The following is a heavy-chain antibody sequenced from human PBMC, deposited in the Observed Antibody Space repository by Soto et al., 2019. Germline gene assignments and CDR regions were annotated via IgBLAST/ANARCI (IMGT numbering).Heavy chain of an antibody. J-gene: IGHJ4*02. CDR1: GFTFDSCA. CDR3: AKGNTTGWYYFDF. CDR2: ISGGGGST. D-gene: IGHD6-19*01. V-gene: IGHV3-23*01. Sequence: EVQMLESGGGLVQPGESLRLSCAASGFTFDSCAMSWVRQPPGKGLEWILGISGGGGSTYYADSVKGRFTISRDNSKKPVNMQMNSLTADDASVYYRAKGNTTGWYYFDFWGQGTLVTVSS.